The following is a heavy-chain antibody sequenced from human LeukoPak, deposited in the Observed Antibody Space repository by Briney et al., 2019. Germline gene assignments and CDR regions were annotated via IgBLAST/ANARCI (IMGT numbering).Heavy chain of an antibody. V-gene: IGHV4-31*03. CDR2: IYYSGST. Sequence: SQTLSLTRTLSVGSISSGGYYCSWIRHHPGECLEWIGYIYYSGSTYYNPSLKSRVTISVDTSKNQFSLKLSSVTAADTDVYYCARGRLVMATPWGNWFDPWGQGTLVTVSS. CDR3: ARGRLVMATPWGNWFDP. CDR1: VGSISSGGYY. D-gene: IGHD5-24*01. J-gene: IGHJ5*02.